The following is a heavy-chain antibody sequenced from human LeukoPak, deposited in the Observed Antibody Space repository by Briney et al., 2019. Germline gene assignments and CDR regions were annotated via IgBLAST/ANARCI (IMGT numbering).Heavy chain of an antibody. CDR3: ARVRLANTPEFFQH. J-gene: IGHJ1*01. V-gene: IGHV3-7*03. CDR2: IKQDGGEK. D-gene: IGHD3-9*01. Sequence: GGSLRLSCAASGLTFNDYWMSWVRQAPGKGLEWGASIKQDGGEKRYVDSVKGRFTISRDNTENSLYLQMNSLGAEDTALYYCARVRLANTPEFFQHWGQGTLVTVSS. CDR1: GLTFNDYW.